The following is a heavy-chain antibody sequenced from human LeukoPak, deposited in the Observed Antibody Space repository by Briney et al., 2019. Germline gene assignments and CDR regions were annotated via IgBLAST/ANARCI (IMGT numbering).Heavy chain of an antibody. CDR3: ARDFFPIVDSTWYEIGY. V-gene: IGHV3-9*01. D-gene: IGHD6-13*01. Sequence: GGSLRLSCAASGFTFDDYAMHWVRQAPGKGLEWVSGISWNSGSTDYADSVKGRFTISRDNSKNTLYLQMDSLRSEDTAVYYCARDFFPIVDSTWYEIGYWGQGTLVTVSS. CDR1: GFTFDDYA. CDR2: ISWNSGST. J-gene: IGHJ4*02.